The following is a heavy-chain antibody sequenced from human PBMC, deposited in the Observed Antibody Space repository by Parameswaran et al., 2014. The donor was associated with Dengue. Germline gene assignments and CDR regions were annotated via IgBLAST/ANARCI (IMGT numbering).Heavy chain of an antibody. V-gene: IGHV4-59*08. D-gene: IGHD3-10*01. CDR3: ARHHTAMVRGVPHFQLDY. Sequence: ETLSLTCTVSGGSISSYYWSWIRQPPGKGLEWIGYIYYSGSTNYNPSLKSRVTISVDTSKNQFSLKLSSVTAADTAVYYCARHHTAMVRGVPHFQLDYWGQGTLVTVSS. CDR1: GGSISSYY. J-gene: IGHJ4*02. CDR2: IYYSGST.